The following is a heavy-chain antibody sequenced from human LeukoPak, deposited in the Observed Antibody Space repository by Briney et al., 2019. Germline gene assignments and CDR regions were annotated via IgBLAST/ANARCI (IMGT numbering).Heavy chain of an antibody. D-gene: IGHD3-22*01. Sequence: GGSLRLSCAASGFTFDDYAMHWVRQAPGKGLEWVSGISWNSGSIGYADSVKDRFTISRDNAKNSLYLQMNSLRAEDTALYYCAGTYYYDSSGFYPEFFQHWGQGTLVIISS. CDR1: GFTFDDYA. V-gene: IGHV3-9*01. J-gene: IGHJ1*01. CDR3: AGTYYYDSSGFYPEFFQH. CDR2: ISWNSGSI.